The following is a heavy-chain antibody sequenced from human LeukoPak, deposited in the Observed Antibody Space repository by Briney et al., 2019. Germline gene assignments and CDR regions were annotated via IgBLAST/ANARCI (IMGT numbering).Heavy chain of an antibody. Sequence: SETLSLTCTVSGASLSSGSYYWSWIRQPAGKGLEWIGRIYPSGSTNYNPSLKSRVTISVDTSKNQFSLKLSSVTAADTAVYYCAGRSFSGSFDYWGQGTLVTVSS. CDR3: AGRSFSGSFDY. CDR1: GASLSSGSYY. D-gene: IGHD1-26*01. J-gene: IGHJ4*02. CDR2: IYPSGST. V-gene: IGHV4-61*02.